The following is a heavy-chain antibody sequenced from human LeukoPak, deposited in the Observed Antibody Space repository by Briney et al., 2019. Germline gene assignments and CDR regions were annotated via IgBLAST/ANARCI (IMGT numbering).Heavy chain of an antibody. Sequence: SETLSLTCAVSGGSISSSDWWSWVRQPPGKGLEWIGETYDSGSTNYNPALKSRVTISVDKSKNQFSQKLSSVTAADTAVYYCARGLSGSYYAYWGQGTLVTVSS. CDR3: ARGLSGSYYAY. J-gene: IGHJ4*02. D-gene: IGHD1-26*01. V-gene: IGHV4-4*02. CDR1: GGSISSSDW. CDR2: TYDSGST.